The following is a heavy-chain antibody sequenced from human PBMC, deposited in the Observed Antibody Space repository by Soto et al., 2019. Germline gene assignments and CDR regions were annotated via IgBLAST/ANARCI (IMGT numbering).Heavy chain of an antibody. V-gene: IGHV3-23*01. D-gene: IGHD6-19*01. CDR3: AKRIYSSGWLRGSFDY. J-gene: IGHJ4*02. CDR1: GFSFSSYG. CDR2: ISGSGGNT. Sequence: PGGSLRLSCAASGFSFSSYGMSWVRQAPGKGLERASAISGSGGNTDYADSVKGRFTISRDNSKNTLYLQMNSLRAEDTAVYYCAKRIYSSGWLRGSFDYWGQGTLVTVSS.